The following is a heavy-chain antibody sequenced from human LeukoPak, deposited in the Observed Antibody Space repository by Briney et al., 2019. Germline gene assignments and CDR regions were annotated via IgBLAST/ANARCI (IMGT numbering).Heavy chain of an antibody. V-gene: IGHV4-31*03. D-gene: IGHD3-10*01. CDR1: GGSISSGGYY. J-gene: IGHJ4*02. CDR2: IYYSGST. Sequence: SRTLSLTCTVSGGSISSGGYYWSWIRQHPGKGLEWIGYIYYSGSTYYNPSLKSRVTISVDTSKNQFSLKLSSVTAADTAVYYCASHYLEAQSFDYWGQGTLVTVSS. CDR3: ASHYLEAQSFDY.